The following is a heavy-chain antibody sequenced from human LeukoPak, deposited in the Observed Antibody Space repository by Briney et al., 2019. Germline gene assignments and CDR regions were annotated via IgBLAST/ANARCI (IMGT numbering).Heavy chain of an antibody. D-gene: IGHD5-24*01. J-gene: IGHJ4*02. CDR1: GYTFTSYY. CDR2: INPSGGST. CDR3: ARERDGGAPDY. Sequence: AASVKVSCKASGYTFTSYYMHWVRQAPGQGLEWMGMINPSGGSTNYAQKFQGRVTVTRDTSTNTVYMDLSSLTSDDTAVYYCARERDGGAPDYWGRRTLVIVSS. V-gene: IGHV1-46*01.